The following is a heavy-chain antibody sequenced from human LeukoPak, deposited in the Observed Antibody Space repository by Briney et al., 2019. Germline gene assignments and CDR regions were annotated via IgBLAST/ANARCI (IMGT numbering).Heavy chain of an antibody. CDR2: IYSGGGT. CDR1: GFTVSSNY. J-gene: IGHJ4*02. D-gene: IGHD6-13*01. V-gene: IGHV3-53*01. CDR3: ARGTVAEAGTDY. Sequence: PGGSLRLSCAASGFTVSSNYMTWVRQAPGKGLEWVSVIYSGGGTYYADSVKGRFTISRDNSKNTLYLQMNSLRAEDTAVYYCARGTVAEAGTDYWGQGTLVTVSS.